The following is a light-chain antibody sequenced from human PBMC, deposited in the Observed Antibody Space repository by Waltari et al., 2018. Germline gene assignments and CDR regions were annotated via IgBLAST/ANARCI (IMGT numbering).Light chain of an antibody. V-gene: IGKV1-39*01. Sequence: DIQMTQSPSSLSASVGDRVSITCRASQSISYYVNWYQQTPGKAPKLLIHAASSLQSGVPSRFSGSGSGTDFTLTISSLQPEDSATYYCQQGYSAPRTFGQGTKVEI. CDR1: QSISYY. CDR3: QQGYSAPRT. J-gene: IGKJ1*01. CDR2: AAS.